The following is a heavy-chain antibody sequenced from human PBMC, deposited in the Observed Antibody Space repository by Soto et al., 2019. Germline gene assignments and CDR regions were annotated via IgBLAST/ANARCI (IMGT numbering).Heavy chain of an antibody. CDR2: IHYSGST. CDR3: ARSQDDILTGYYNFDY. Sequence: SETLSLTCTVSGGSISSYYWSWVRQPPGKGLEWIGYIHYSGSTNYNPSLKSRVTISVDTSKNQFSLKLSSVTAADTAVYYCARSQDDILTGYYNFDYWGQGTLVTVSS. V-gene: IGHV4-59*01. J-gene: IGHJ4*02. CDR1: GGSISSYY. D-gene: IGHD3-9*01.